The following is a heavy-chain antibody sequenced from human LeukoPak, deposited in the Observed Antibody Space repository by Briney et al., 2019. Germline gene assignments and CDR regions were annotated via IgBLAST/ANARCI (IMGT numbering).Heavy chain of an antibody. CDR2: ISASSTYI. Sequence: GRSLRLSCAASGFTFSSYSMNWVRQAPGKGLEWVSSISASSTYIYYADSVKGRFTISRDNAKNSLYLQMNSLRAEDTAVYYCASPLTTVKVNYWGQGTLVTVSS. D-gene: IGHD4-11*01. CDR3: ASPLTTVKVNY. CDR1: GFTFSSYS. J-gene: IGHJ4*02. V-gene: IGHV3-21*01.